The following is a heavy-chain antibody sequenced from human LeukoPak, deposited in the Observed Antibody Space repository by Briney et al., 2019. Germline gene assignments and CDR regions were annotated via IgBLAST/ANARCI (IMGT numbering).Heavy chain of an antibody. Sequence: GGSLRLSCAASGFTVSSNYMSWVRQAPGKGLEWVSVIYSGGSTYYAGSVKGRFTISRDNSKNTLYLQMNSLRAEDTAVYYCAREFGMGPRPDAFDIWGQGTMVTVSS. CDR3: AREFGMGPRPDAFDI. CDR2: IYSGGST. V-gene: IGHV3-53*01. D-gene: IGHD3-16*01. CDR1: GFTVSSNY. J-gene: IGHJ3*02.